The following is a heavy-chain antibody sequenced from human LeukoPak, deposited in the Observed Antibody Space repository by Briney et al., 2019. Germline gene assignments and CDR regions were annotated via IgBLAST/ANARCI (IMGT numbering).Heavy chain of an antibody. CDR2: IYPGDSDT. CDR3: ARVSASNWFDP. V-gene: IGHV5-51*01. J-gene: IGHJ5*02. CDR1: GYSFTSYW. D-gene: IGHD3-3*01. Sequence: GESLKISCQGFGYSFTSYWIGWVRQMPGKGLEWMGTIYPGDSDTRYRPSFQGQVTISADKSISTAYLQWSSLKASDTAMYYCARVSASNWFDPWGQGTLVTVSS.